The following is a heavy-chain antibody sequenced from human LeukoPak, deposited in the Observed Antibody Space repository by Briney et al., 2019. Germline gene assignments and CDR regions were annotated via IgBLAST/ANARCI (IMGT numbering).Heavy chain of an antibody. CDR3: ARGSAGTTEDFDY. D-gene: IGHD1-1*01. CDR2: IYYSGST. V-gene: IGHV4-59*01. J-gene: IGHJ4*02. Sequence: SETLSLTCTVSGGSISSDYWSWIRQPPGKGLEWIGYIYYSGSTNYNPSLKSRVTISVDTSKNQFSLKLSSVAAADTAVYYCARGSAGTTEDFDYWGQGTLVTVSS. CDR1: GGSISSDY.